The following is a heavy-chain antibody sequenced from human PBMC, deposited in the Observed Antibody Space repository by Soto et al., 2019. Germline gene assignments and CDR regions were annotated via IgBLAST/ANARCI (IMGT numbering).Heavy chain of an antibody. D-gene: IGHD3-10*01. CDR1: GFTFSSYG. V-gene: IGHV3-33*01. Sequence: GGSLRLSCAAPGFTFSSYGMPWVRQAPGKGLEWVAVIWYDGSNKYYADSVKGRFTISRDNSKNTLYLQMNSLRAEDTAVYYCARCPGSGRDFYFDYWGQGTLVTVSS. CDR3: ARCPGSGRDFYFDY. CDR2: IWYDGSNK. J-gene: IGHJ4*02.